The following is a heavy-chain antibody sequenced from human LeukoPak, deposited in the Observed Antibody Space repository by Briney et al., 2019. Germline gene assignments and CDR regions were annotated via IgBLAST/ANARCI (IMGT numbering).Heavy chain of an antibody. V-gene: IGHV3-33*08. Sequence: PGGSLRLSCAASGFTFSNAWMNWVRQAPGKGLEWVAVIWYDGSNKYYADSVKGRFTISRDNSKNTLYLQMNSLRAEDTAVYYCARGHYGQHFDYWGQGTLVTVSS. CDR3: ARGHYGQHFDY. D-gene: IGHD4-17*01. J-gene: IGHJ4*02. CDR1: GFTFSNAW. CDR2: IWYDGSNK.